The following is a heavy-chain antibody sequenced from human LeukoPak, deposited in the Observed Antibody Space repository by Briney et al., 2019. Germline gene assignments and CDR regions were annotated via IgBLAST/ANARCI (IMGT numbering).Heavy chain of an antibody. Sequence: SETLSLTCAVYGGSFSGYYWSWIRQPPGKGLEWIGEINHSRSTNYNSSLKSRVTISVDTSKNQFSLKLSSVTAADTAVYYCARGYGVAAPTGFDYWGQGTLVTVSS. CDR2: INHSRST. CDR3: ARGYGVAAPTGFDY. J-gene: IGHJ4*02. V-gene: IGHV4-34*01. D-gene: IGHD6-6*01. CDR1: GGSFSGYY.